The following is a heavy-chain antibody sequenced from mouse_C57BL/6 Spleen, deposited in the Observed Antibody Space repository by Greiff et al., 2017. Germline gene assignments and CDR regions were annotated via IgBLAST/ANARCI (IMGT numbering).Heavy chain of an antibody. D-gene: IGHD4-1*01. CDR3: ARRLGRQDYYAMDY. CDR1: GYTFTSYW. V-gene: IGHV1-69*01. J-gene: IGHJ4*01. Sequence: QVQLQQPGAELVMPGASVKLSCKASGYTFTSYWMHWVKQRPGQGLEWIGEIDPSDSYTNYNQKFKGKSTLTVDKSSSTAYMQLSSLTSEDSAVYYGARRLGRQDYYAMDYWGQGTSVTVSS. CDR2: IDPSDSYT.